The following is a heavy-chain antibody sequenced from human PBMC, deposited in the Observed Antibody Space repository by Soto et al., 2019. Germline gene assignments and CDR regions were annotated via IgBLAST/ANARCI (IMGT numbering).Heavy chain of an antibody. CDR3: ARDPRYYDFWSGYSNWFDP. J-gene: IGHJ5*02. D-gene: IGHD3-3*01. CDR2: ISYDGSNK. V-gene: IGHV3-30-3*01. CDR1: GFTFSSYA. Sequence: GGSRRLSWAASGFTFSSYAMHWVRQAPGKGLGWVAVISYDGSNKYYADSVKGRFTISRDNSKNTLYLQMNSLRAEDTAVYYCARDPRYYDFWSGYSNWFDPWGQGTLVTVSS.